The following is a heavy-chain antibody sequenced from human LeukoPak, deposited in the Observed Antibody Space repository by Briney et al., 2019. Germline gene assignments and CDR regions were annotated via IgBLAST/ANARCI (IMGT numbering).Heavy chain of an antibody. CDR1: GFTFSSYW. CDR2: IKSDGRST. Sequence: GGSLRLSCAASGFTFSSYWMHWVRQVPGKGLVWVSRIKSDGRSTSYADSVKGRVTISRDNAKNTLYLQMNSLRAEDTAVYYCATDQSIAGPTTADYWGQGTLVTVSS. CDR3: ATDQSIAGPTTADY. D-gene: IGHD1-26*01. J-gene: IGHJ4*02. V-gene: IGHV3-74*01.